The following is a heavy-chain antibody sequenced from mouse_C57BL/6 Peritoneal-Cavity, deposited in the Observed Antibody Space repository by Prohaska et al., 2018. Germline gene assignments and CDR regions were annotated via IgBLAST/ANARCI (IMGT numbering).Heavy chain of an antibody. CDR3: ARDFDY. CDR1: GFTFTDYY. Sequence: EVKRVESGGGLVQPGGSLSLSCAASGFTFTDYYMSWVSQPQGKELEWLGFIRNKANGYTTEDSASVKGRFTISRDNSQSILYLQMNALRAEDSATYYCARDFDYWGQGTTLTVSS. V-gene: IGHV7-3*01. CDR2: IRNKANGYTT. J-gene: IGHJ2*01.